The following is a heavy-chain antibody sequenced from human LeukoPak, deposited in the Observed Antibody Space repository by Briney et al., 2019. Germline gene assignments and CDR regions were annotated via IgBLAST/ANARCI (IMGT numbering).Heavy chain of an antibody. CDR2: IYYSGST. J-gene: IGHJ4*02. Sequence: KSSETLSLTCTVSGGSISSYYWSWIRQPPGKGLEWIGYIYYSGSTNYNPSLKSRVTISVDTSKNQFSLKLSSVTAADTAVYYCASGIGATRPFDYWGQGTLVTVSS. V-gene: IGHV4-59*01. CDR1: GGSISSYY. CDR3: ASGIGATRPFDY. D-gene: IGHD1-26*01.